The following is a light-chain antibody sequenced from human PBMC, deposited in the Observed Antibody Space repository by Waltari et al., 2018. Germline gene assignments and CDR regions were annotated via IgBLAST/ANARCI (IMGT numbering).Light chain of an antibody. Sequence: QSALTQSASVSGSPGQSITISCYGTSSDIGFYNYVSWYQHHPGKAPKLMIYDVSQRPSGVSDRFSGSKSGNTASLTISGLQAEDEADYYCNSYTGSSSWVFGGGTKVTVL. J-gene: IGLJ3*02. CDR1: SSDIGFYNY. CDR2: DVS. CDR3: NSYTGSSSWV. V-gene: IGLV2-14*03.